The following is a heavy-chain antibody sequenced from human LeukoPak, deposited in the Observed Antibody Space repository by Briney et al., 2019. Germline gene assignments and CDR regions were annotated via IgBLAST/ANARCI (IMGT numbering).Heavy chain of an antibody. CDR3: ARVQGVCSTSTCYVANADV. D-gene: IGHD3-10*01. CDR2: ISSRGTTV. J-gene: IGHJ6*03. Sequence: GGSLRLSCVASGFTFSDYSMNWVRQPPGRWLEWVSYISSRGTTVFYADSVKGRLTISRENDRNSVFLQMSGLRDEDTATYYCARVQGVCSTSTCYVANADVWGKGTTVSVS. CDR1: GFTFSDYS. V-gene: IGHV3-48*02.